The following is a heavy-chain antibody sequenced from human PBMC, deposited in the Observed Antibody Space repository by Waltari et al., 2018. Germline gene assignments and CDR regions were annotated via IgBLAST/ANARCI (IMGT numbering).Heavy chain of an antibody. CDR1: GGSFSGYY. Sequence: QVQLQQWGAGLLKPSETLSLTCAVYGGSFSGYYWSWIRQPPGKGLEWIGEINHSGSTNSNPSLKSRVTISVDTSKNQFSLKLSSVTAADTAVYYCARGLRGHIRATAFDIWGQGTMVTVSS. CDR2: INHSGST. CDR3: ARGLRGHIRATAFDI. D-gene: IGHD4-17*01. V-gene: IGHV4-34*01. J-gene: IGHJ3*02.